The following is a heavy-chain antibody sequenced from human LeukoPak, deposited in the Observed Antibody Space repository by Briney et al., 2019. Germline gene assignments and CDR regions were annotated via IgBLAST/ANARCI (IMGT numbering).Heavy chain of an antibody. CDR2: LYYSGST. CDR1: GGSVSDSSYY. D-gene: IGHD6-13*01. CDR3: ERDISGHSSWRSTKEYNWFDS. Sequence: SETLSLTCTASGGSVSDSSYYWGWIRQPPGLGLEWIGSLYYSGSTYYNPSLKSRVAISTDTSKNQFPLRLTSVTAAETAVNYCERDISGHSSWRSTKEYNWFDSWGQGTLVIVSS. J-gene: IGHJ5*01. V-gene: IGHV4-39*06.